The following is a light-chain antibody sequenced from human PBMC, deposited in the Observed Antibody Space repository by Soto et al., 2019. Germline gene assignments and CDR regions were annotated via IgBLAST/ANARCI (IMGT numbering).Light chain of an antibody. CDR2: AAS. J-gene: IGKJ1*01. CDR1: QSISSY. CDR3: QQYGSSPRWT. V-gene: IGKV1-39*01. Sequence: DIHMTQSPSSLSASVGALVTIPCPASQSISSYLNWYQQKPGKAPKLLIYAASSLQSGVPSRFSGSGSGTDFTLTISRLEPEDFAVYYCQQYGSSPRWTFGQGTKVDIK.